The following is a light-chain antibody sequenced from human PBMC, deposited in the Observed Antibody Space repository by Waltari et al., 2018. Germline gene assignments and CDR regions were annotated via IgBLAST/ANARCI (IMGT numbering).Light chain of an antibody. J-gene: IGLJ2*01. CDR2: EDN. CDR1: NSNLGNKY. V-gene: IGLV1-51*01. CDR3: GTWDSSLYAVV. Sequence: QSVLTQPPSVSAAPGQKVTIPCSGGNSNLGNKYVSWYQQFPGTAPKLLISEDNRRPSGIPDRFSGSKSGTSATLGITGLQTGDEADYYCGTWDSSLYAVVFGGGTKLTAL.